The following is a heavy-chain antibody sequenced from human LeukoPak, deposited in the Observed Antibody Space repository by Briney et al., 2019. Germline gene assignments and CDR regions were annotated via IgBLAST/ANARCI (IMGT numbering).Heavy chain of an antibody. Sequence: SQTLSLTCTVSGGSISSGGYYWSWIRQPPGKGLEWIGEINHSGSTNYNPSLKSRVTISVDTSKNQFSLKLSSVTAADTAVYYCARQEKWGHSSSWFFVRAGSIDYWGQGTLVTVSS. V-gene: IGHV4-30-2*01. CDR2: INHSGST. CDR3: ARQEKWGHSSSWFFVRAGSIDY. J-gene: IGHJ4*02. D-gene: IGHD6-13*01. CDR1: GGSISSGGYY.